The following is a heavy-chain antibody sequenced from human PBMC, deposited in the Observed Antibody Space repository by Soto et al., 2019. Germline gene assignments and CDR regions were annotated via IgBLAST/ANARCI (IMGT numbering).Heavy chain of an antibody. CDR2: ICYSGST. V-gene: IGHV4-39*01. J-gene: IGHJ4*02. CDR1: GGSISSSSYY. Sequence: SETLSLTCTVSGGSISSSSYYWGWIRQPPGKGLEWIGSICYSGSTYYNPSLKSRVTISVDTSKNQLSLKLSSVTAADTAVYYCARRLKQLPPGYWGQGTLVTVSS. D-gene: IGHD1-1*01. CDR3: ARRLKQLPPGY.